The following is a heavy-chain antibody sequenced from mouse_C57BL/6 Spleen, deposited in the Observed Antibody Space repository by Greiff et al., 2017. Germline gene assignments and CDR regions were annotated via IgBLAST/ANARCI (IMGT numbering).Heavy chain of an antibody. J-gene: IGHJ2*01. CDR1: GYTFTSYW. CDR2: IDPSDSYT. Sequence: VQLQQPGAELVMPGASVKLSCKASGYTFTSYWMHWVKQRPGQGLEWIGEIDPSDSYTNYNQKFKGKSTLTVDKSSSTAYMQLSSLTSEDSAVYYCARGGSSGPHYWGQGTTLTVSS. V-gene: IGHV1-69*01. CDR3: ARGGSSGPHY. D-gene: IGHD3-2*02.